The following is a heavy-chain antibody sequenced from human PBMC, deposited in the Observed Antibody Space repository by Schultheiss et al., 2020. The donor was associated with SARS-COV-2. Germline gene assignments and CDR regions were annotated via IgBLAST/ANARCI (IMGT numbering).Heavy chain of an antibody. D-gene: IGHD6-13*01. CDR1: GGSISSYY. J-gene: IGHJ4*02. CDR3: AKGRAYSSSWDGGFDY. CDR2: IYYSGST. V-gene: IGHV4-59*08. Sequence: SQTLSLTCTVSGGSISSYYWSWIRQPPGKGLEWIGYIYYSGSTNYNPSLKSRVTISVDTSKNQFSLKLSSVTAADTAVYYCAKGRAYSSSWDGGFDYWGQGTLVTVSS.